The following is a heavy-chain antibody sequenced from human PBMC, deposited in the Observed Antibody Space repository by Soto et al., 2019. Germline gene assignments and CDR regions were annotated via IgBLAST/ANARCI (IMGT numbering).Heavy chain of an antibody. Sequence: QVQLVQSGAEVKKPGASVKVSCKASGYTFTSYGISWVRQAPGQGLEWLGWISAYNGNTNYAQKLQGRVTMTTDIYTSAAYKERSSLGSDDTDVYYCARDLPDPYYYGAGSYCDYWGQGTLVTVSS. D-gene: IGHD3-10*01. CDR1: GYTFTSYG. CDR3: ARDLPDPYYYGAGSYCDY. V-gene: IGHV1-18*01. CDR2: ISAYNGNT. J-gene: IGHJ4*02.